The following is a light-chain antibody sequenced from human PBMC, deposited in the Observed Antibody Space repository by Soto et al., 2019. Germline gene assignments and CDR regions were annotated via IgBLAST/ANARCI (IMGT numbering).Light chain of an antibody. Sequence: QSVLTQPPSVSAAPGQKVTISCSGSSSNIGKNYVSWYQQLPGTAPKLLIYANNKRPSGIPDRFSGSKSGTSATLGITGLQTGDEADYYCGAWDSSLSAVVFGGGNKVTVL. CDR3: GAWDSSLSAVV. CDR1: SSNIGKNY. CDR2: ANN. J-gene: IGLJ2*01. V-gene: IGLV1-51*01.